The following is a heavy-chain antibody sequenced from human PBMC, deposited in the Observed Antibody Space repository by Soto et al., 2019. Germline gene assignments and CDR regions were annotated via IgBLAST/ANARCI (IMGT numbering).Heavy chain of an antibody. CDR3: ARDRDSSSWYYYGMDV. D-gene: IGHD6-13*01. CDR1: GGTFSSYA. J-gene: IGHJ6*02. Sequence: SVKVSCKASGGTFSSYAISWVRQAPGQGLEWMGGIIPIFGTANYAQKFQGRVTITADESTSTAYMELSSLRSEDTAVYYCARDRDSSSWYYYGMDVWGQGTTVTVSS. V-gene: IGHV1-69*13. CDR2: IIPIFGTA.